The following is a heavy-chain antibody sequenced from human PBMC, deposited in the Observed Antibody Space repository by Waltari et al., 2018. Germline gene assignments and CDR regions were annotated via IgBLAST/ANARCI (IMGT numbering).Heavy chain of an antibody. CDR3: AKRVEAFDI. V-gene: IGHV3-23*04. CDR2: ISGSGGST. CDR1: GFTFGSSA. J-gene: IGHJ3*02. Sequence: EVQLVESGGGLVQPGGSLRLSCAASGFTFGSSAMSWGRQAPGKGLEWVLVISGSGGSTYYADSVRGRFTISRDNSKNTLYLQMNSLRAEDTAVYYCAKRVEAFDIWGQGTMVTVSS.